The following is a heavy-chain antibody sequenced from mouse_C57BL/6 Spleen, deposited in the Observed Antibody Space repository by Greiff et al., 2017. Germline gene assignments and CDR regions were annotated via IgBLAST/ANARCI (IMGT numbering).Heavy chain of an antibody. CDR3: ARCSYYFDY. V-gene: IGHV5-17*01. J-gene: IGHJ2*01. CDR2: ISSGSSTI. CDR1: GFTFSDYG. Sequence: VQLKESGGGLVKPGGSLKLSCAASGFTFSDYGMHWVRQAPEKGLEWVAYISSGSSTIYYADTVKGRFTISRDNAKNTLCLQMTSLRSEDTAMYYCARCSYYFDYWGQGTTLTVSS.